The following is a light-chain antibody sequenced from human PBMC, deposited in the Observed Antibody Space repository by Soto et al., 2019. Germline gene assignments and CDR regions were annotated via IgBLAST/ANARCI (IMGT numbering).Light chain of an antibody. CDR1: SSDVGGYNY. J-gene: IGLJ1*01. CDR2: EVS. V-gene: IGLV2-8*01. CDR3: SSYAGSNNPYV. Sequence: QSVLTQPPSASGSPGQSVTISCTGNSSDVGGYNYVSWYQQHPGKAPKLMIYEVSKRPSGVPDRFSGSKSGNTASLTVSGLQAEDEADYYCSSYAGSNNPYVFGTGTKVTVL.